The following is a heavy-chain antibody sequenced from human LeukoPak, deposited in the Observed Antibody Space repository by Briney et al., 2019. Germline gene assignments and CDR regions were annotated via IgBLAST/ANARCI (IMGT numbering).Heavy chain of an antibody. CDR1: GFTFRNYA. CDR2: ISYDGSNK. CDR3: AREPYSSGWYFSYYFDY. D-gene: IGHD6-19*01. Sequence: GGTLGLPCAASGFTFRNYAMHGARQAPARGLVGGEVISYDGSNKYYADSVKGRFTITRDNSKNTLYLQMNSLRAEDTAVYYCAREPYSSGWYFSYYFDYWGQGTLVTVSS. J-gene: IGHJ4*02. V-gene: IGHV3-30-3*01.